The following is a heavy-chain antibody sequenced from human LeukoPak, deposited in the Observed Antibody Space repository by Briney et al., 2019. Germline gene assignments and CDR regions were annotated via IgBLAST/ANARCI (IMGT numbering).Heavy chain of an antibody. V-gene: IGHV3-30*18. CDR2: ISYDGSNK. CDR1: GFTFSSYG. J-gene: IGHJ4*02. D-gene: IGHD6-19*01. Sequence: GRSLRLSCAASGFTFSSYGMHWVRQAPGKGLEWVAVISYDGSNKYYADSVKGRFTISRDNSKNTLYLQMNSLRAEDTAVYYCAKDNGSGWYFDYWGQGTLVTVSS. CDR3: AKDNGSGWYFDY.